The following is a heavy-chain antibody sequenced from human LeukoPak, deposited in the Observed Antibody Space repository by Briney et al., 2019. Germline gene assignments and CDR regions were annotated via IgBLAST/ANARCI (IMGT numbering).Heavy chain of an antibody. CDR1: GFTFSSYS. CDR2: ISSSSSYI. V-gene: IGHV3-21*01. CDR3: ARDSIAGGYFDY. J-gene: IGHJ4*02. Sequence: GGSLRLSCSASGFTFSSYSMNWVRQAPGKGLEWVSFISSSSSYIYYADSVKGRFTISRDNAKNSLYLQMNSLRAEDTAVYYCARDSIAGGYFDYWGQGTLVTVSS. D-gene: IGHD6-6*01.